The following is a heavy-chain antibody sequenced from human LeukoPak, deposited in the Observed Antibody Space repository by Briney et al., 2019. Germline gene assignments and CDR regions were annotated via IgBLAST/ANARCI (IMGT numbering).Heavy chain of an antibody. Sequence: GGSLRLSCVASAFTLSSCGMHWVRQAPGKGLEWVAFVRFDGNNVYYADSVRGRFTISRDNSKITLYLQMNSLKPEDTGIYYCAKDITYYDFWSPSQGPEWVFDYWGQGTLVTVSS. CDR2: VRFDGNNV. CDR1: AFTLSSCG. J-gene: IGHJ4*02. V-gene: IGHV3-30*02. CDR3: AKDITYYDFWSPSQGPEWVFDY. D-gene: IGHD3-3*01.